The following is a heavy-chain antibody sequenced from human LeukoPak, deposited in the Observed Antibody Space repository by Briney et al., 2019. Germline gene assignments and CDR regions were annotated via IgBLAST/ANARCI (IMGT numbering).Heavy chain of an antibody. D-gene: IGHD5-18*01. J-gene: IGHJ4*01. CDR3: ATKNVDTAMVRYYFDY. CDR1: GGTFSSYA. CDR2: IIPIFGTA. V-gene: IGHV1-69*05. Sequence: GSSVKVSCKASGGTFSSYAISWVRQAPGQGLEWMGGIIPIFGTANYAQKFQGRVTITTDESTSTAYMELSSLRSEDTAVYDCATKNVDTAMVRYYFDYWAQEPW.